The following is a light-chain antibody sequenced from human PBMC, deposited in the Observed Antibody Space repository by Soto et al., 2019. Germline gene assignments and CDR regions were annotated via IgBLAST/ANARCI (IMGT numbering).Light chain of an antibody. Sequence: QSVLPQQPSASGTAGQRVPISCSGSSSQIGRNNVNGYQQLPGTAPKLLIYSNNQQPSRVPDRSYGPKPGTSASLSISELQSEDEAEYYCGAWDGSLNGPVLGTGSKGTGL. CDR2: SNN. CDR1: SSQIGRNN. J-gene: IGLJ1*01. CDR3: GAWDGSLNGPV. V-gene: IGLV1-44*01.